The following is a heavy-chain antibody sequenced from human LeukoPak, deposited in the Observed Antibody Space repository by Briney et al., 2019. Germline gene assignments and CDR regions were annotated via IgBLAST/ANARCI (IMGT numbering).Heavy chain of an antibody. J-gene: IGHJ6*03. CDR2: INPNSGGT. V-gene: IGHV1-2*02. Sequence: ASVKVSCKASGYTFTGYYMHWVRQAPGQGLEWMGWINPNSGGTNYAQKFQGRVTMTRDTSISTAYMELSRLRSDDTAVYYCARERPTFGVAARTYYYMDVWGKGTTVTVFS. CDR1: GYTFTGYY. D-gene: IGHD3-3*01. CDR3: ARERPTFGVAARTYYYMDV.